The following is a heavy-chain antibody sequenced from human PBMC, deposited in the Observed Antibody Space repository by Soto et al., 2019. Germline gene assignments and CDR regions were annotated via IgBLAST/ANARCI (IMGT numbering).Heavy chain of an antibody. CDR1: GYTFTVYY. D-gene: IGHD1-26*01. J-gene: IGHJ6*02. CDR2: INPNSGGT. CDR3: ARTFGATSWYYYYYGMDV. V-gene: IGHV1-2*02. Sequence: QVQLVQSGAEVKKPGASVKVSCKASGYTFTVYYMHWVRQAPGQGLEWMGWINPNSGGTNYAQKFQGRVTMTRDTSISTAYMELSRLRSDDTAVYYCARTFGATSWYYYYYGMDVWGQGTTVTVSS.